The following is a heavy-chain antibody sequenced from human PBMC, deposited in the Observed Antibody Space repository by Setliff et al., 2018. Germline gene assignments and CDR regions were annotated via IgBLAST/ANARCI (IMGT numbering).Heavy chain of an antibody. CDR2: INHSGST. CDR1: GGSLSNYY. J-gene: IGHJ4*02. Sequence: SETLSLTCTVYGGSLSNYYWSWIRQPPGKGLEWIVEINHSGSTNYNPSLKGRVTISVDTSKNQLSLKVNSVSVADTALYFCARDNTILGATDYWGQGALVTVSS. D-gene: IGHD1-26*01. CDR3: ARDNTILGATDY. V-gene: IGHV4-34*01.